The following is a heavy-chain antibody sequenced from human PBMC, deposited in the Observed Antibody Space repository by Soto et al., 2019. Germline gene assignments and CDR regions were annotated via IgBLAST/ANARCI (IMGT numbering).Heavy chain of an antibody. CDR3: ARVHIVVVVAATLGWFDP. D-gene: IGHD2-15*01. CDR2: IYYSGST. Sequence: QVQLQESGPGLVKPSQTLSLTCTVSGGSISSGGYYWSWIRQHPGKGLEWIGYIYYSGSTYYNPSLKSRVTKSVDTSKNQFSLKLSSVTAADTAVYYCARVHIVVVVAATLGWFDPRGQGTLVTVSS. CDR1: GGSISSGGYY. V-gene: IGHV4-31*03. J-gene: IGHJ5*02.